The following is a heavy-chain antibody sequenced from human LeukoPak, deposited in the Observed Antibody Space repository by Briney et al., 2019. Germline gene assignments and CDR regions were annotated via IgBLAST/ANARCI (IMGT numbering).Heavy chain of an antibody. CDR1: GFTFSSYG. V-gene: IGHV3-30*18. CDR2: ISYDGSNK. D-gene: IGHD4-17*01. J-gene: IGHJ4*02. CDR3: AKGDYGDLDY. Sequence: PGGSLRLSCAASGFTFSSYGMHWVRQAPGKGLEWVAVISYDGSNKYYADSVKGRFTISRDNSKNTLYLQMNSLRAEDTAVYYCAKGDYGDLDYGGQGTLVSVSS.